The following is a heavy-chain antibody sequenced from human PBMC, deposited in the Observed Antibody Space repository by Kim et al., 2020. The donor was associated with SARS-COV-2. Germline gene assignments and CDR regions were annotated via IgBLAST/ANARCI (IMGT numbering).Heavy chain of an antibody. D-gene: IGHD2-21*02. Sequence: STNCNPSLKSRVTISVDKSKNQFSRKLSSVTAADTAVYYCARAGDQPMGLWGQGTMVTVSS. V-gene: IGHV4-4*02. CDR3: ARAGDQPMGL. CDR2: ST. J-gene: IGHJ3*01.